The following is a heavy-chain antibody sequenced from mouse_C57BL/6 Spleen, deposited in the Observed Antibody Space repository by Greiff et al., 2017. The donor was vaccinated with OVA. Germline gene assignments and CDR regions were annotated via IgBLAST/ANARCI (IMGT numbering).Heavy chain of an antibody. Sequence: FRLHRLELVLWNPGLQVRLPVRPPGSPSLTTIWTWVKQSHGKSLEWIGVIIPYNGGTSYNQKFKGKATLTVDKSSSTAYMELNSLTSEDSAVYYCARGASRYFDVWGTGTTVTVSS. CDR3: ARGASRYFDV. V-gene: IGHV1-19*01. CDR1: GSPSLTT. CDR2: IIPYNGGT. J-gene: IGHJ1*03. D-gene: IGHD6-1*01.